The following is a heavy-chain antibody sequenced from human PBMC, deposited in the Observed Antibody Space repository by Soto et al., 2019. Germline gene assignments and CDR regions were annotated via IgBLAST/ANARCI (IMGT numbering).Heavy chain of an antibody. J-gene: IGHJ6*02. Sequence: ASVKVSCKASGYTFTIYGISWVRQAPGQGLEWMGWISAYNGNTNYAQKLQGRVTMTTDTSTSTAYMELRSLRSDDTAVYYCARDIVVVPAAMLVVSLDVWGQGTTVTVSS. V-gene: IGHV1-18*01. CDR3: ARDIVVVPAAMLVVSLDV. CDR2: ISAYNGNT. CDR1: GYTFTIYG. D-gene: IGHD2-2*01.